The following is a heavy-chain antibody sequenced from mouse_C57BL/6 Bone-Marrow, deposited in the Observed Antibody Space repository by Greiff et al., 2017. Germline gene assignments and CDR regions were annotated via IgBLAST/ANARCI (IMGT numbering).Heavy chain of an antibody. CDR3: ARDAYYYGSSSSYSFDY. Sequence: QVQLQQPGAELVRPGTSVKLSCKASGYTFTSYWMHWVKQRPGQGLEWIGVIDPSDSYTNYNQKFKGTATLTVDTSSSTAYMQLSSLTSEDSAVYYSARDAYYYGSSSSYSFDYWGQGTTLTVSS. CDR1: GYTFTSYW. J-gene: IGHJ2*01. D-gene: IGHD1-1*01. V-gene: IGHV1-59*01. CDR2: IDPSDSYT.